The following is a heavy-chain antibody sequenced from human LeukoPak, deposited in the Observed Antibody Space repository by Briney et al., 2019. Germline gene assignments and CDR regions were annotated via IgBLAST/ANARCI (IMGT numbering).Heavy chain of an antibody. CDR1: GGSINSSSHY. CDR3: ARAPSQGYSRSPLPYFDY. V-gene: IGHV4-39*01. CDR2: IYYSGST. J-gene: IGHJ4*02. D-gene: IGHD6-13*01. Sequence: SETLSLTCTVSGGSINSSSHYWGWIRQPPGKGLEWIGSIYYSGSTYYNPSLKSRVTISVDTSKNQFSLKLSSVTAADTAVYYCARAPSQGYSRSPLPYFDYWGQGTLVTVSS.